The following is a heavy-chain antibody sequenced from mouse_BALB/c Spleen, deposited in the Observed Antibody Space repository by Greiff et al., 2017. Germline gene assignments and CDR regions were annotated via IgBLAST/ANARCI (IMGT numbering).Heavy chain of an antibody. Sequence: SGAELMKPGASVKISCKATGYTFSSYWIEWVKQRPGHGLEWIGEILPGSGSTNYNEKFKGKATFTADTSSNTAYMQLSSLTSEDSAVYYCARVGNPYYYAMDYWGQGTSVTVSS. D-gene: IGHD2-1*01. CDR3: ARVGNPYYYAMDY. CDR1: GYTFSSYW. J-gene: IGHJ4*01. V-gene: IGHV1-9*01. CDR2: ILPGSGST.